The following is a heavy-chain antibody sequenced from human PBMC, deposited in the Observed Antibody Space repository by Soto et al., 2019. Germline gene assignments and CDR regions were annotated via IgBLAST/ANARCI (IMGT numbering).Heavy chain of an antibody. CDR2: VVANGSDT. V-gene: IGHV3-23*01. J-gene: IGHJ2*01. D-gene: IGHD4-17*01. CDR3: AKGLDGDRPYWYFDL. CDR1: GFTFSSYA. Sequence: EVQLLESGGGLVQPGGSLRLSCAASGFTFSSYAMSWVRQAPGKGLEWVSAVVANGSDTNHADSVKGRFTISRDNSKNTLYLQMNSLRAEDTALYYCAKGLDGDRPYWYFDLWGRGTLVTVSS.